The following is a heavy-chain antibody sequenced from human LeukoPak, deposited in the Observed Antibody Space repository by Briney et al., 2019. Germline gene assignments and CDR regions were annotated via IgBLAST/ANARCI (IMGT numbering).Heavy chain of an antibody. D-gene: IGHD3-16*01. CDR1: GYTFTNYD. Sequence: WASVKVSCKAPGYTFTNYDINWVRQAAGQGLEWMGWMNPNSGDTDYVEKFQGRVTMTRDTPMNTAYMELSSLRSDDTAVYYCTRSGFGGGVHFDYWGQGTPVTVSS. CDR2: MNPNSGDT. CDR3: TRSGFGGGVHFDY. V-gene: IGHV1-8*01. J-gene: IGHJ4*02.